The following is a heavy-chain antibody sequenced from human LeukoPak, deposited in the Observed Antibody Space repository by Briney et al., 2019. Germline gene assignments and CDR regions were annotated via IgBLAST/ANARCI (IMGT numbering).Heavy chain of an antibody. Sequence: SETLSLTCSVSGGSITSSSYYWAWIRQSPEKGLEWIGSIYYTGGTFYSPSLKSRVTISVDTSKNQFSLKLSSVTAADTAVYYCARVLRYYDSSGYRGKGPIDYWGQGTLVTVSS. CDR2: IYYTGGT. CDR1: GGSITSSSYY. V-gene: IGHV4-39*01. D-gene: IGHD3-22*01. CDR3: ARVLRYYDSSGYRGKGPIDY. J-gene: IGHJ4*02.